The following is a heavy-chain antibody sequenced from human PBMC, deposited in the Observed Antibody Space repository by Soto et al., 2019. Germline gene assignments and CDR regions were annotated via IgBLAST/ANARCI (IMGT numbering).Heavy chain of an antibody. V-gene: IGHV4-30-2*01. D-gene: IGHD3-22*01. CDR3: ARKDYYDSRGYGFDY. J-gene: IGHJ4*02. CDR1: GGSISSGGYS. Sequence: SETLSLTCAVSGGSISSGGYSWSWIRQPPGKGLEWIGYIYHSGSTYYNPSLKSRVTISVDKSKNQFSLKLSSVTAADTAVYYSARKDYYDSRGYGFDYWGQGTLVTVSS. CDR2: IYHSGST.